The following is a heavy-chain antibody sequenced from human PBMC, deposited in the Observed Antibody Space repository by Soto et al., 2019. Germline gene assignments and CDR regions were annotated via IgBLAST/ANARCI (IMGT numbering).Heavy chain of an antibody. J-gene: IGHJ5*02. Sequence: SETLSLTCTVSGGSISSYYWSWIRQPPGKGLEWIGEINHSGSTNYNPSLKSRVTISVDTSKNQFSLKLSSVTAADTAVYYCASIAAAGMWFDPWGQGTLVTVSS. CDR3: ASIAAAGMWFDP. CDR1: GGSISSYY. CDR2: INHSGST. V-gene: IGHV4-34*01. D-gene: IGHD6-13*01.